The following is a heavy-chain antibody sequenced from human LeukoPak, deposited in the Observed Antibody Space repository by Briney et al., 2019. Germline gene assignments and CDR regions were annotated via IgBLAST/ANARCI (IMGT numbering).Heavy chain of an antibody. J-gene: IGHJ6*02. CDR3: ASFEVRDTYGMDV. CDR2: IYYSGST. Sequence: PSQTLSLTCTVSGGSISSGGYYWSWLRQHPGKGLEWIGYIYYSGSTYYNPSLKSRVTISADTSKNQFSLKLSSVTAADTAVYYCASFEVRDTYGMDVWGQGTTVTVSS. V-gene: IGHV4-31*03. D-gene: IGHD3-10*01. CDR1: GGSISSGGYY.